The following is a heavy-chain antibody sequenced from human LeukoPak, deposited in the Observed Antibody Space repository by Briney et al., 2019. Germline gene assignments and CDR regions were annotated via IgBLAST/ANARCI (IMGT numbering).Heavy chain of an antibody. V-gene: IGHV4-59*12. CDR1: GGSISSYY. D-gene: IGHD3-16*01. CDR2: IYYSGST. CDR3: ARAATYYDYVWGSVDAFDI. J-gene: IGHJ3*02. Sequence: PSETLSLTCTVSGGSISSYYWSWIRQPPGKGLEWIGYIYYSGSTNYNPSLKSRVTISVDTSKNQFSLKLSSVTAADTAVYYCARAATYYDYVWGSVDAFDIWGQGTMVTVSS.